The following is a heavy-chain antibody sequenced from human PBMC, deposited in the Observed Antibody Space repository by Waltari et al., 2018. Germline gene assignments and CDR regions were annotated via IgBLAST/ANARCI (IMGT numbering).Heavy chain of an antibody. Sequence: EVQLVESGGGLVQPGRSLRLSCAASGFTFDDYAMHWVRQAPGKGLEWVSGIRWNSGSIGYADSVKGRFTISRDNAKNSLYLQMNSLRAEDTALYYCAKDLDYGSGSSFDYWGQGTLVTVSS. CDR3: AKDLDYGSGSSFDY. CDR1: GFTFDDYA. CDR2: IRWNSGSI. V-gene: IGHV3-9*01. D-gene: IGHD3-10*01. J-gene: IGHJ4*02.